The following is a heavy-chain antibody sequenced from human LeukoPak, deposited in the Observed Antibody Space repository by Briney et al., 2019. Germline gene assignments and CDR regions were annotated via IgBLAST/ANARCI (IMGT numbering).Heavy chain of an antibody. CDR2: IYYSGST. J-gene: IGHJ3*02. D-gene: IGHD3-3*01. Sequence: SETLSLTCTVSGGSISSGGYCWSWIRQHPGKGLEWIGYIYYSGSTYYNPSLKSRVTISVDTSKNQFSLKLSSVTAADTVVYYCARELSPHVDFWSGYAAYDAFDIWGQGTMVTVSS. CDR1: GGSISSGGYC. V-gene: IGHV4-31*03. CDR3: ARELSPHVDFWSGYAAYDAFDI.